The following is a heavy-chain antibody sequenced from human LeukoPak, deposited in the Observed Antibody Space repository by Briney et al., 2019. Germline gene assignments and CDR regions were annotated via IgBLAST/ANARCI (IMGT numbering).Heavy chain of an antibody. J-gene: IGHJ4*02. Sequence: SETLSLTCTVSDGAISSYYWSWIRQPPGKGVEWVGYMYYSGISKNNPSLKSRVTTSVDTPTNQFSLRLSSVTAADTAAYYCAGYGGRHDELEYWGQGTLVTVSS. CDR1: DGAISSYY. CDR2: MYYSGIS. D-gene: IGHD1-26*01. V-gene: IGHV4-59*08. CDR3: AGYGGRHDELEY.